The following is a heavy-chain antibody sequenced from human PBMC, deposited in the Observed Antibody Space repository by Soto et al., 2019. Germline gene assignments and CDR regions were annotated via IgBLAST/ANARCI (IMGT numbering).Heavy chain of an antibody. V-gene: IGHV1-69*12. D-gene: IGHD2-15*01. J-gene: IGHJ2*01. Sequence: QVQLVQSGAEVKKPGSSVKVSCKASGGTFSSYAISWVRQAPGQGLEWMGGISPIFGTTNYAQKFQGRVTITADESTSPAYMGLSSLRSEDTAVYYCARVVTVVKSFHYWYFDLWGRGTLVTVSS. CDR3: ARVVTVVKSFHYWYFDL. CDR2: ISPIFGTT. CDR1: GGTFSSYA.